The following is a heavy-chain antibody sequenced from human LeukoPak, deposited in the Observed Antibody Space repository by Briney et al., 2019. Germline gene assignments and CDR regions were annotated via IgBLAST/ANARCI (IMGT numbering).Heavy chain of an antibody. J-gene: IGHJ6*03. Sequence: GGSLRLSCAASGFTFSSYAMSWVRQAPGKGLEWVSAISGSGGSTYYADSVKGRFTISRDNSKNTLYLQMNSLRAEDTAVYYCAKRGVPAAPRVYYMDVWGKGTTVTVSS. D-gene: IGHD2-2*01. V-gene: IGHV3-23*01. CDR2: ISGSGGST. CDR3: AKRGVPAAPRVYYMDV. CDR1: GFTFSSYA.